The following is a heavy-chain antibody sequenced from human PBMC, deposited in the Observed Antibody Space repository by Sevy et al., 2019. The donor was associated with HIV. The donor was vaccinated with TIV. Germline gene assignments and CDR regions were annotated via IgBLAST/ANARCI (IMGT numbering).Heavy chain of an antibody. CDR1: GFTFSSYA. J-gene: IGHJ4*02. CDR2: ISGSGYLT. D-gene: IGHD3-22*01. CDR3: AKEGGGYYYDSSGLFDY. V-gene: IGHV3-23*01. Sequence: GGSLRLSCAASGFTFSSYAMSWVRQAPGKGLEWVSAISGSGYLTYYTDSVKGRFTISRDNSKNTLYLQMNSLGAEDTAVFCCAKEGGGYYYDSSGLFDYWGQGTLVTVSS.